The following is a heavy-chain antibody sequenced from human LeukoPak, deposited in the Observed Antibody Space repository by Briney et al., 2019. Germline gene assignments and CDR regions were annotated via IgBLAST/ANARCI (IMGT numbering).Heavy chain of an antibody. CDR3: ARSPQLLWFGEFPYDY. J-gene: IGHJ4*02. CDR2: MNPNSGNT. Sequence: ASVKVSCKASGYTFTSYDINWVRQATGQGLEWMGWMNPNSGNTGYAQKFQGRVTITRNTSISTAYMELSSLRSEDTAVYYCARSPQLLWFGEFPYDYWGQGTLVTVSS. D-gene: IGHD3-10*01. CDR1: GYTFTSYD. V-gene: IGHV1-8*03.